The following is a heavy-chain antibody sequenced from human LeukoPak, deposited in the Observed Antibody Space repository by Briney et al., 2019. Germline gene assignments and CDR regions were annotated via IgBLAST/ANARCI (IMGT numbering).Heavy chain of an antibody. CDR2: ISSGGNT. D-gene: IGHD3-3*01. CDR3: AKDPYDFWSGYYSVGYMDV. CDR1: GFTFSSCA. Sequence: SGGSLRLSCAASGFTFSSCAMTWVRQAPGKGLEWVSSISSGGNTYYADSVKGRFTISRDFSKNTLFLQMNSLRAEDTAVYYCAKDPYDFWSGYYSVGYMDVWGKGTTVTVSS. J-gene: IGHJ6*03. V-gene: IGHV3-23*01.